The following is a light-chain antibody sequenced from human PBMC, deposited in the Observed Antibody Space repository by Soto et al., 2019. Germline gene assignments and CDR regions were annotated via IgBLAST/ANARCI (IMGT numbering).Light chain of an antibody. Sequence: QSVLTQPPSVSGAPGQRVTISCTGSSSNIGAGYDVHWYQQLPGTAPKLLIYGNSNRPSGVPDRFSGSKSGTSASLAITGLQVENEDDYYCQSYDSSLSCYVFGTGTKFTVL. CDR3: QSYDSSLSCYV. V-gene: IGLV1-40*01. CDR1: SSNIGAGYD. J-gene: IGLJ1*01. CDR2: GNS.